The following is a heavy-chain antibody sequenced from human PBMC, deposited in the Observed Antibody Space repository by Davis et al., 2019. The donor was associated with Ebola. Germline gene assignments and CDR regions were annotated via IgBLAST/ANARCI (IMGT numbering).Heavy chain of an antibody. CDR2: VTSNSGRI. CDR3: ARDTSVTVVPPFSAFYM. J-gene: IGHJ3*02. V-gene: IGHV3-9*01. Sequence: SLKISCAASGFNFEDFGMHWVRQAPGKGLEWISGVTSNSGRIAYADFVRGRFTVSRDNAKRSLFLQINSLRPEDTALYYCARDTSVTVVPPFSAFYMWGPGTMVTVSS. CDR1: GFNFEDFG. D-gene: IGHD2-21*01.